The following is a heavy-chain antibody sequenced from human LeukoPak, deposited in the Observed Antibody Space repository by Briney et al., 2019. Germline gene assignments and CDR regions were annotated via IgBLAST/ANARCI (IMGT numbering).Heavy chain of an antibody. D-gene: IGHD3-22*01. Sequence: ASVKVSCRASGHTFTSYDINWVRQATGQGLEWMGWMNPNSGNTAYAQKFQGRVTMTRNTSISTAYMELSSLRSEDTAVYYCAREDYYDSGSFDPWGQGTLVTVSS. V-gene: IGHV1-8*02. CDR2: MNPNSGNT. CDR3: AREDYYDSGSFDP. CDR1: GHTFTSYD. J-gene: IGHJ5*02.